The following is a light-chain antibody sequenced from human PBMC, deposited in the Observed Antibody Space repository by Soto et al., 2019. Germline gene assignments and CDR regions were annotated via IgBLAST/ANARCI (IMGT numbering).Light chain of an antibody. CDR3: SSYTTSTTYV. J-gene: IGLJ1*01. CDR1: SSDVGGYNS. Sequence: QSVLTQPPSASGSPGQSVAISCTGTSSDVGGYNSVSWYQQHPGKAPKLMIYEVSNRPSGVSNRFSASKSADTASLTISGLQAEDEADYYCSSYTTSTTYVFGTGTRSPS. CDR2: EVS. V-gene: IGLV2-14*01.